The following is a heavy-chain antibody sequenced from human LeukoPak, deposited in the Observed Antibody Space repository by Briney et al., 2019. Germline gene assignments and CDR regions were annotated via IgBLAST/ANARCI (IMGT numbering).Heavy chain of an antibody. CDR3: PKRGWNNYFDP. J-gene: IGHJ5*02. V-gene: IGHV3-21*04. D-gene: IGHD6-19*01. CDR2: ISSSSSYI. CDR1: GFTFSSYS. Sequence: PGGSLRLSCAASGFTFSSYSMNWVRQAPGKGLEWDSSISSSSSYIYYADSVKGRFTIPRDNSKNTLYLQMNSLRAEDTAIYYCPKRGWNNYFDPWSRGTLVTVSP.